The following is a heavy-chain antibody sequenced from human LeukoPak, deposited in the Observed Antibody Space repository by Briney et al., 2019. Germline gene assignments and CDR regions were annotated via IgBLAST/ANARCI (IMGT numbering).Heavy chain of an antibody. Sequence: SETLSLTCAVYGGSFSGYHWSWIRQPPGKGLEWIGEINHSGGTYYNPSLKSRVTLSADTSKNKFSLKMNSVTAADTAVYYCARGRYSEYFDYWGQGTLVTVSS. CDR2: INHSGGT. CDR3: ARGRYSEYFDY. J-gene: IGHJ4*02. D-gene: IGHD5-18*01. V-gene: IGHV4-34*01. CDR1: GGSFSGYH.